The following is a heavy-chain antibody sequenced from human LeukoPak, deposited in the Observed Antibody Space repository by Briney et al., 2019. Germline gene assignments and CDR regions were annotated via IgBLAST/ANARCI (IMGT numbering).Heavy chain of an antibody. CDR2: MNPNSGNT. D-gene: IGHD3-22*01. Sequence: ASVTVSCKASGYTFTSYDINWVRQATGQGPEWMGWMNPNSGNTGYAQKFQGRVTMTRNTSISTAYMELSSLRSEDTAVYYCARGLAVDSYYYDSSGYEDYWGQGTLVTVSS. V-gene: IGHV1-8*01. CDR3: ARGLAVDSYYYDSSGYEDY. J-gene: IGHJ4*02. CDR1: GYTFTSYD.